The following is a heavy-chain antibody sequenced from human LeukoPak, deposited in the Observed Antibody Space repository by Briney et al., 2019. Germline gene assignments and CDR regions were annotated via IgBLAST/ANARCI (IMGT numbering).Heavy chain of an antibody. Sequence: GASVKVSCKVSGYTLTELSMHWVRQAPGKGLEWMGGFDPEDGETIYAQKFQGRVTMTEDTSTDTAYMELSSLRSEDTAVYYCATSRSLYCSGGSCYWSRWFDPWGQGTLVTVSS. CDR1: GYTLTELS. CDR3: ATSRSLYCSGGSCYWSRWFDP. V-gene: IGHV1-24*01. CDR2: FDPEDGET. J-gene: IGHJ5*02. D-gene: IGHD2-15*01.